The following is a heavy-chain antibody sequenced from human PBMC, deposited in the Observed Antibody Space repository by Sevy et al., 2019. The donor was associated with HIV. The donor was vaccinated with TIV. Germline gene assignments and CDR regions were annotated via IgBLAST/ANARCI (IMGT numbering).Heavy chain of an antibody. CDR1: GFTVNNYN. CDR3: ARAEQTYFFDY. J-gene: IGHJ4*02. Sequence: GGSLRLSCAASGFTVNNYNMNWVRQAPGKGLEWVSTITGYSTDIYYADSVKGRFTISRDDAKNSLYLQMNGLRAEDTAIYYCARAEQTYFFDYWGQGTLVTVSS. V-gene: IGHV3-21*06. CDR2: ITGYSTDI.